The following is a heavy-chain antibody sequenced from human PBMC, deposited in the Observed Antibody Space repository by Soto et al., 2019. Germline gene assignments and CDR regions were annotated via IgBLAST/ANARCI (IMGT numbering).Heavy chain of an antibody. CDR3: ARDSRKDIVVVPAVYMDV. J-gene: IGHJ6*03. CDR2: INAGNGNT. D-gene: IGHD2-2*01. Sequence: RLEWMGWINAGNGNTKYSEKFEGRVTISRDTSASTAYMELSSLRSEDTAVYYCARDSRKDIVVVPAVYMDVWGTGTAVTVSS. V-gene: IGHV1-3*01.